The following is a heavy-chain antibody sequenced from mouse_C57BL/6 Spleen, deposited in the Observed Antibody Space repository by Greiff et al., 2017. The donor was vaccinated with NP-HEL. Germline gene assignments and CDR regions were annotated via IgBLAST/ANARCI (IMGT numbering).Heavy chain of an antibody. D-gene: IGHD3-2*02. CDR3: ARWDSSGYFDD. CDR1: GYTFTSYW. V-gene: IGHV1-61*01. J-gene: IGHJ2*01. Sequence: QVQLQQPGAELVRPGSSVKLSCKASGYTFTSYWMDWVKQRPGQGLEWIGNIYPSDSETHYNQKFKDKATLTVDKSSSTAYIQLSSLTSEDSAVYYCARWDSSGYFDDWGQGTTLTVSS. CDR2: IYPSDSET.